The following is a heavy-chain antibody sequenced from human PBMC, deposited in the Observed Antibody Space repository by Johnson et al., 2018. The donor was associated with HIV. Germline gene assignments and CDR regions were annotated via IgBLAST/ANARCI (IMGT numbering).Heavy chain of an antibody. CDR2: ISSSGSII. Sequence: QVQLVESGGGLVKPGGSLRLSCAASGFSFSDYYMSWIRQAPGKGLEWLSHISSSGSIIYYADSVKGRFTISRDNAKNSLFLQMNSLRTEDTGVDYCARREVVFGSYDNWDAFDIWGQGTMVTVSS. D-gene: IGHD1-1*01. CDR3: ARREVVFGSYDNWDAFDI. V-gene: IGHV3-11*04. CDR1: GFSFSDYY. J-gene: IGHJ3*02.